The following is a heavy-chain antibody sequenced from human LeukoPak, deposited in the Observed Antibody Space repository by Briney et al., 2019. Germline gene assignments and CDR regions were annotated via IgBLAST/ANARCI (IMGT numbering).Heavy chain of an antibody. CDR2: IYYSGST. V-gene: IGHV4-59*12. CDR1: GGSISSYY. CDR3: ARDVAQGGAAFDI. Sequence: SETLSLTCTVSGGSISSYYWSWIRQPPGKGLEWIGYIYYSGSTNYNPSLKSRVTISVDTSKNQFSLKLSSVTAADTAVYYCARDVAQGGAAFDIWGQGTMVTVSS. D-gene: IGHD3-16*01. J-gene: IGHJ3*02.